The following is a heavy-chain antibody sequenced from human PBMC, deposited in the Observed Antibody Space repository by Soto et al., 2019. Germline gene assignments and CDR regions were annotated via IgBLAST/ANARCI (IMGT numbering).Heavy chain of an antibody. D-gene: IGHD3-22*01. CDR1: GFTLRGYS. V-gene: IGHV3-21*01. Sequence: EVQLVESGGGLVKPGGSLRISCAASGFTLRGYSMTWVRQASGKGLEWVSFISSNSNRIFYGDSVKGRFTISRDDAKNALYLDMNSLRAEDTAVYHCARQRYYYDSSGYLHGMDVWGQGTTVTVSS. CDR2: ISSNSNRI. J-gene: IGHJ6*02. CDR3: ARQRYYYDSSGYLHGMDV.